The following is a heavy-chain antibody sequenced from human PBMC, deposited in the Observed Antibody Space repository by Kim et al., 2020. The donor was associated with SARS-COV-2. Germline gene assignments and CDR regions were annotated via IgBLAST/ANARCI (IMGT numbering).Heavy chain of an antibody. Sequence: SETLSLTCTVSGGSISSSSYYWGWIRQPPGKGLEWIGSIYYSGSTYYNPSLKSRVTISVDTSKNQFSLKLSSVTAADTAVYYCARLRGPLRFLEWCNWFDPWGQGTLVTVSS. CDR1: GGSISSSSYY. J-gene: IGHJ5*02. CDR2: IYYSGST. V-gene: IGHV4-39*01. CDR3: ARLRGPLRFLEWCNWFDP. D-gene: IGHD3-3*01.